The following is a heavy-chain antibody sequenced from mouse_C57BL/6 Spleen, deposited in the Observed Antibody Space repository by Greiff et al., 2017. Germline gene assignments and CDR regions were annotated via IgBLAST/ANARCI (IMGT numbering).Heavy chain of an antibody. CDR1: GFTFSDYG. D-gene: IGHD1-1*01. V-gene: IGHV5-17*01. CDR2: ISSGSSTI. Sequence: EVQVVESGGGLVKPGGSLKLSCAASGFTFSDYGMHWVRQAPEKGLEWVAYISSGSSTIYYADTVKGRFTISRDHAKNTLFLQMTSLRSEATAMYYCARPIYYYGSSYWFAYWGQGTLVTVSA. J-gene: IGHJ3*01. CDR3: ARPIYYYGSSYWFAY.